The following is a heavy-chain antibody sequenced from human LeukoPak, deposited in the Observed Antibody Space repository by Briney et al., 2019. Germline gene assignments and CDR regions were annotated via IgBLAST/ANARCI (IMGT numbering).Heavy chain of an antibody. Sequence: GESLKISCKGSGYSFSSHWIVWVRQMPGKGLEWMGIIYPGDSDTKYSPSFQGQVTISADKSISTAYLQWSSLKASDTAMYYCARLSTLDYDSSGHFDYWGQGTLVTVSS. CDR1: GYSFSSHW. V-gene: IGHV5-51*01. CDR2: IYPGDSDT. D-gene: IGHD3-22*01. J-gene: IGHJ4*02. CDR3: ARLSTLDYDSSGHFDY.